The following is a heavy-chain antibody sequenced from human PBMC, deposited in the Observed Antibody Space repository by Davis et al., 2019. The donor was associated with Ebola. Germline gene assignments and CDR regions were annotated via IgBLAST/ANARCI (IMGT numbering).Heavy chain of an antibody. Sequence: GESLKISCAISGLSLAPYGMHWVRQAPGKGLEWVSMSLNDENTQYYGESVRGRFTISRDNSNNMIYLQMNSLSAEDTALYYCACPGSHYGRDYWGQGTLVTVSS. V-gene: IGHV3-33*03. J-gene: IGHJ4*02. CDR2: SLNDENTQ. CDR1: GLSLAPYG. D-gene: IGHD3-10*01. CDR3: ACPGSHYGRDY.